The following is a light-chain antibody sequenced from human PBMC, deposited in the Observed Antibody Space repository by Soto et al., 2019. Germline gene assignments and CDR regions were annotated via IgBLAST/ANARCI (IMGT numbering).Light chain of an antibody. CDR1: QSVNIY. Sequence: EIVMTQSPATLSVSPGERATLSCRASQSVNIYLAWYQQKPGQAPRLLIFGASYRATGIPDRFSGSGSGTDFSLTISRLEPEDSAVYYCHQYGTSPWTFGQGTKVDIK. CDR2: GAS. CDR3: HQYGTSPWT. V-gene: IGKV3-20*01. J-gene: IGKJ1*01.